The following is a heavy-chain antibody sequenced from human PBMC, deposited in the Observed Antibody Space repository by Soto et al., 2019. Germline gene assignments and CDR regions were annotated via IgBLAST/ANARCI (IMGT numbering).Heavy chain of an antibody. CDR2: ISAYNGNT. V-gene: IGHV1-18*04. Sequence: QVQLVQSGAEVKKPGASVKVSCKASGYTFTSYGISWVRQAPGQGLEWMGWISAYNGNTNYAQKLQGRVTMTTDTSTSTAYMELRSRRSDDTAVYYCAIPLYYDFWSGPDYYYGMDVWGQGTTVTVSS. CDR1: GYTFTSYG. CDR3: AIPLYYDFWSGPDYYYGMDV. D-gene: IGHD3-3*01. J-gene: IGHJ6*02.